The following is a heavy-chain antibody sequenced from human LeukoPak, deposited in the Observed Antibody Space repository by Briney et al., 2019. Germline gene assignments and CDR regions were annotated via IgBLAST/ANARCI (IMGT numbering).Heavy chain of an antibody. D-gene: IGHD3-3*01. CDR3: ARAGSITIFGVVVAHNWFDP. Sequence: ASVKVSCKASGYTFSSYGVSWVRQAPGQGLEWMGWISAYNGNTNYAQKLQGRVTMTTDTSTSTAYMQLRSLRSDDTAVYYCARAGSITIFGVVVAHNWFDPGGQGTLVTVSS. J-gene: IGHJ5*02. V-gene: IGHV1-18*01. CDR1: GYTFSSYG. CDR2: ISAYNGNT.